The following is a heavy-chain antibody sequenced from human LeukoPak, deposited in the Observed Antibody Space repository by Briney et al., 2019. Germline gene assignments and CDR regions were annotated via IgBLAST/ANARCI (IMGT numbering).Heavy chain of an antibody. CDR2: IYPGDSDT. D-gene: IGHD3-22*01. Sequence: GESLKTSCKGSGYIFTNYLLGWVRPMPGKGLEWMGIIYPGDSDTKYSPSFQGQVTISADKSISTAYLPWTSLKASDTAMFYCAKLSSGYYSTPFDYWGQGTLVTVSS. CDR1: GYIFTNYL. CDR3: AKLSSGYYSTPFDY. J-gene: IGHJ4*02. V-gene: IGHV5-51*01.